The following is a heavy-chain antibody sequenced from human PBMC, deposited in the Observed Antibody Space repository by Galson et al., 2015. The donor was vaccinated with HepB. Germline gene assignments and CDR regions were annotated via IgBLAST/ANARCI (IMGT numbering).Heavy chain of an antibody. CDR2: ISYDGSNK. D-gene: IGHD6-25*01. CDR3: AKDYSGYSSAYGMDV. V-gene: IGHV3-30*18. Sequence: SLRLSCAASGFTFSSYGMHWVRQAPGKGLEWVAVISYDGSNKYYADSVKGRFTISRDNSKNTLYLQMNSLRAEDTAVYYCAKDYSGYSSAYGMDVWGQGTTVTVSS. J-gene: IGHJ6*02. CDR1: GFTFSSYG.